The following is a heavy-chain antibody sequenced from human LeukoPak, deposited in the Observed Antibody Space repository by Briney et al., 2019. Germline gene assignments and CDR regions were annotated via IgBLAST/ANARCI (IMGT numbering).Heavy chain of an antibody. CDR1: GGSISSSSYY. CDR3: ARRGIAADRLTYYFDY. D-gene: IGHD6-13*01. V-gene: IGHV4-39*01. J-gene: IGHJ4*02. CDR2: IYYSGST. Sequence: SETLSLTCTVSGGSISSSSYYWGWIRQPPGKGLEWIGSIYYSGSTYYNPSLKSRVTISVDTSKNQFSLKLSSVTAADTVVYYCARRGIAADRLTYYFDYWGQGTLVTVSS.